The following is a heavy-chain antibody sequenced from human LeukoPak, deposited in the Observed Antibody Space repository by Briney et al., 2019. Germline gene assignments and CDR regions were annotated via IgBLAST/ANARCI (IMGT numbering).Heavy chain of an antibody. D-gene: IGHD5-24*01. CDR3: ARDYKYAFDN. J-gene: IGHJ4*02. CDR1: GFTFRDYS. Sequence: GGSLRLSCAASGFTFRDYSMNWVRQAPGKGLEWISYIGIDSGNTNYADSVKGRFTISGDKAKNSLYLQMNSLRVEDTAVYCCARDYKYAFDNWGQGTLVTVSS. V-gene: IGHV3-48*01. CDR2: IGIDSGNT.